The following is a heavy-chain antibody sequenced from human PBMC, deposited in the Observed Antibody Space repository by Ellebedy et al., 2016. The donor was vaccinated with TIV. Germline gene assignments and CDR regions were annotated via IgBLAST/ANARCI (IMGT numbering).Heavy chain of an antibody. D-gene: IGHD6-19*01. CDR2: INHSGST. CDR3: ARDSIAVAGVHDY. Sequence: SETLSLXXAVYGGSFSGYYWSWIRQPPGKGLEWIGEINHSGSTNYNPSLKSRVTMSVDTSKNQFSLKLSSVTAADTAVYYCARDSIAVAGVHDYWGQGTLVTVSS. J-gene: IGHJ4*02. V-gene: IGHV4-34*01. CDR1: GGSFSGYY.